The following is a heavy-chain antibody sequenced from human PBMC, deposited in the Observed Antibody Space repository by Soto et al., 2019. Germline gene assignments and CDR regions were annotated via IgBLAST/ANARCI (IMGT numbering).Heavy chain of an antibody. CDR2: INPDGSRT. D-gene: IGHD1-26*01. Sequence: EVQLVESGGGLVQPGGSLRLSCAASKFTFTSYWMHWVRQAPGKGLMWVSRINPDGSRTTYADAVKGRFTISRDNAKNTVFLQRNSLRVEDTAVYYCARVASGSYDWIDPWGQGSLVTVSS. J-gene: IGHJ5*02. V-gene: IGHV3-74*01. CDR3: ARVASGSYDWIDP. CDR1: KFTFTSYW.